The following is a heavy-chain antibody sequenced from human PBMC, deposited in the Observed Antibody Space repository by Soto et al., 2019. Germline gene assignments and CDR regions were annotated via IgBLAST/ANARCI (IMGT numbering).Heavy chain of an antibody. CDR2: IHRDGVT. CDR3: AGRPEIHPR. CDR1: GGSTSSSDW. D-gene: IGHD1-26*01. V-gene: IGHV4-4*02. J-gene: IGHJ4*02. Sequence: QVHLQESGPGLVKPSETLSLTCAISGGSTSSSDWWTWVRQPPGEGLEWIGEIHRDGVTNYNSSLKSRLTISLDHSRNQFSLSLTSVTGADAAVYFCAGRPEIHPRWGQGILVPVSS.